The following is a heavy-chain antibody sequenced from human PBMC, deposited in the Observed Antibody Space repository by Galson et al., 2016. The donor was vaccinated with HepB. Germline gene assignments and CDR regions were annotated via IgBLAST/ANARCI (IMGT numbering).Heavy chain of an antibody. CDR2: VSSDGNTH. D-gene: IGHD2-15*01. CDR3: ARGGDKASLHLDF. CDR1: GFSFSNYA. V-gene: IGHV3-30*03. J-gene: IGHJ4*02. Sequence: SLRLSCAASGFSFSNYALHWVRQAPGKGLEWVAVVSSDGNTHFYGDAVKGRFTISTDTSTTTAYMELSDLRSDDTAIYYCARGGDKASLHLDFWGQGTLVTVSS.